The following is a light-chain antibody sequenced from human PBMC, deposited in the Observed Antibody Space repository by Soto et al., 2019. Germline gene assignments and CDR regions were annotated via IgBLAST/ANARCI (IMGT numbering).Light chain of an antibody. CDR1: SSDVGSYNL. V-gene: IGLV2-23*02. CDR3: CSYAGSSTFLWV. CDR2: EVS. J-gene: IGLJ3*02. Sequence: QSVLTQPASVSGSPGQSITISCTGTSSDVGSYNLVSWYQQHPSKAPKLMIYEVSKRPSGVSNRFSGSKSGNTASLTISGLQAEDEADYYCCSYAGSSTFLWVFGGGTKLTVL.